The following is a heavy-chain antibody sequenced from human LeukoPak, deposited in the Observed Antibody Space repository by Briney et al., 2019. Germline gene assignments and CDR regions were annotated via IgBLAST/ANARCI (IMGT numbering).Heavy chain of an antibody. Sequence: GGSLRLSCAASGFTFSSYAMSWVRQAPGKGLEWVSAISGSGGSTYYADSVKGRFTISRDNSKNTLYLQMNSLRAEDTAVYYCAKDGVYYYGSGSHLDYWGQGTLVTVSS. CDR1: GFTFSSYA. J-gene: IGHJ4*02. V-gene: IGHV3-23*01. CDR2: ISGSGGST. D-gene: IGHD3-10*01. CDR3: AKDGVYYYGSGSHLDY.